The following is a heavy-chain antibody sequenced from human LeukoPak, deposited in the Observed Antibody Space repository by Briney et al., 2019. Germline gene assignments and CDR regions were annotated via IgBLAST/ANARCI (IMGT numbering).Heavy chain of an antibody. V-gene: IGHV4-34*01. J-gene: IGHJ4*02. CDR1: GGSFSGYY. CDR2: INHSGST. CDR3: ARRPLGGPPSGSSSFDY. Sequence: SETLSLTCAVYGGSFSGYYWSWIRQPPGKGLEWIGEINHSGSTNYNPSLKSRVTISVDTSKNQFSLKLSSVTAADTAVYYCARRPLGGPPSGSSSFDYWGQGTLVTVSS. D-gene: IGHD6-13*01.